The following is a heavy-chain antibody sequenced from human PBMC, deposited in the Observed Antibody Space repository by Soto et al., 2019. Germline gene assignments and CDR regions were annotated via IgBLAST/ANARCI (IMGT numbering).Heavy chain of an antibody. J-gene: IGHJ6*02. V-gene: IGHV1-69*01. D-gene: IGHD3-16*02. Sequence: QVQLVQSGAEVKKPGSSVKVSCKASGDTDTNYVISWVRQAPGQGLEWMGGIFPKFGTTYSAQKLQDRLTIAADESTSTVYMQLSSLRLDYTAVYYCEAEMTFVKLSVVWGQGTTVTVSS. CDR3: EAEMTFVKLSVV. CDR2: IFPKFGTT. CDR1: GDTDTNYV.